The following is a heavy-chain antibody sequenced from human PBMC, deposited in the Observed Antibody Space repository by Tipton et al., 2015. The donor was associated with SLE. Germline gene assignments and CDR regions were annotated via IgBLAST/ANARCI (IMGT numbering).Heavy chain of an antibody. V-gene: IGHV4-34*01. CDR3: ARHDNFYSFDI. D-gene: IGHD2/OR15-2a*01. J-gene: IGHJ3*02. Sequence: TLSLTCAVYGGSFSGYYWSWIRQPPGKGLEWIGEINHSGSTNYNPSLKSRVTISVDTSKNQFSLKMSSVTAADTAVYYCARHDNFYSFDIWGQGTMVTVSS. CDR1: GGSFSGYY. CDR2: INHSGST.